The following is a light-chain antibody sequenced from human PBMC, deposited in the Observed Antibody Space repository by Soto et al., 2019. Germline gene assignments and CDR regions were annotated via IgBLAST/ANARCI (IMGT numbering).Light chain of an antibody. CDR3: QQSNNWPPT. Sequence: EIVMTQSPATLSVSPGERATLSCRASQSVSSNLAWYQQKPGQAPRLLIYGASTRATGIPARFSGSGSGTEFTLTISSLQSEDFAVYYSQQSNNWPPTFGQGTKVEIK. CDR2: GAS. J-gene: IGKJ1*01. V-gene: IGKV3-15*01. CDR1: QSVSSN.